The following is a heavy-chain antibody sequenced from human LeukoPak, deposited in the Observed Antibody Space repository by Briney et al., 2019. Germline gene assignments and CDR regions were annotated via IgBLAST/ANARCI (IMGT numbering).Heavy chain of an antibody. CDR3: AKDPRGSSSSVRYYYYYMDV. J-gene: IGHJ6*03. Sequence: PGGSLRLSCAASGFTFSSYAMSWVRQAPGKGLEWVSAISGSGGSTYYADSVKGRFTISRDNSNNTLYLQLNSLRAEDTAVYYCAKDPRGSSSSVRYYYYYMDVWGKGTTVTVSS. CDR2: ISGSGGST. V-gene: IGHV3-23*01. CDR1: GFTFSSYA. D-gene: IGHD6-6*01.